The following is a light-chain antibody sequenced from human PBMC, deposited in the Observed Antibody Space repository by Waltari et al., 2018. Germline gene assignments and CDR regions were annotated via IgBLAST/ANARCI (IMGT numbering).Light chain of an antibody. J-gene: IGKJ1*01. V-gene: IGKV4-1*01. CDR1: QSVFYRFDNKNY. CDR3: QQYYRSRT. Sequence: DIVMTQSPDSLAVSLGERATIDCKSSQSVFYRFDNKNYLACYQHKPGQPPKLLFYWASTRESGVPDRFSASGSGTEFTLTINNLQAEDVAVYYCQQYYRSRTFGQGTKVEIK. CDR2: WAS.